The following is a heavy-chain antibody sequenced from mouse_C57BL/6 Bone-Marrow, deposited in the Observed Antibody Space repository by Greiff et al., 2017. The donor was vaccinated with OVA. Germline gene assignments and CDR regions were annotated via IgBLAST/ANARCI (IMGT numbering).Heavy chain of an antibody. V-gene: IGHV1-62-2*01. Sequence: VQLQESGPELVKPGASVKLSCKASGYTFTEYTIHWVKQRSGQGLEWIGWFYPGSGSIKYNEKFKDKATLTADKSSSTVYMELSRLTSEDSAVYFCARHEDRRDYGNYSFAYWGQGTLVTVSA. CDR2: FYPGSGSI. D-gene: IGHD2-1*01. CDR1: GYTFTEYT. J-gene: IGHJ3*01. CDR3: ARHEDRRDYGNYSFAY.